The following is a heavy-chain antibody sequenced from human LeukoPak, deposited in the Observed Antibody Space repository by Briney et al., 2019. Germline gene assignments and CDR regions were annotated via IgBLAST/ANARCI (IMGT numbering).Heavy chain of an antibody. Sequence: SETLSLTCAVYGGSFSGYYWSRIRQPPGKGLEWIGEINHSGSTNYNPSLKSRVTISVDTSKNQFSLKLSSVTAADTAVYYCANSGYDPFYFDYWGQGTLVTVSS. J-gene: IGHJ4*02. CDR1: GGSFSGYY. CDR3: ANSGYDPFYFDY. CDR2: INHSGST. V-gene: IGHV4-34*01. D-gene: IGHD5-12*01.